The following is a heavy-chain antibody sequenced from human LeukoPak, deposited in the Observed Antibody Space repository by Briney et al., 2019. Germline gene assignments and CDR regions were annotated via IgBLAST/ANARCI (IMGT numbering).Heavy chain of an antibody. CDR3: AKDLYSNYGPADY. CDR2: INGGGVNT. J-gene: IGHJ4*02. CDR1: GFTFSSYA. V-gene: IGHV3-23*01. Sequence: GGSLRLSCAASGFTFSSYAMSWVRQAPGKGLEWVSTINGGGVNTHYADSVGGRFTISRDNSKNTLFLQMNSLRDEGTAVYYCAKDLYSNYGPADYWGQGNLVTVSS. D-gene: IGHD4-11*01.